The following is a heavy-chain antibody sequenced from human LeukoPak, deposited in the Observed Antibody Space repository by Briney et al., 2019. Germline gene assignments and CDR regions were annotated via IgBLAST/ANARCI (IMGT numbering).Heavy chain of an antibody. V-gene: IGHV3-23*01. CDR3: AAISPYYYMDV. CDR2: ISGSGAGT. J-gene: IGHJ6*03. CDR1: GFTFSSYA. Sequence: GESLRLSCAASGFTFSSYAMSWVRQAPGKGLEWVSTISGSGAGTYYADSVRGRFSISRDNSKNTLHLQMNSLRAEDTAVYYCAAISPYYYMDVWGKGTTVTISS. D-gene: IGHD2-21*01.